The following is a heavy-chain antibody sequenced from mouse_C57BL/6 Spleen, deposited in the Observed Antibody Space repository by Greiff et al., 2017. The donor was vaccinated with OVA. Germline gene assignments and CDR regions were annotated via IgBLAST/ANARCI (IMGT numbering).Heavy chain of an antibody. D-gene: IGHD1-1*01. CDR2: IYPGDGDT. CDR1: GYAFSSSW. Sequence: QVQLQQSGPELVKPGASVKISCKASGYAFSSSWMNWVKQRPGKGLEWIGRIYPGDGDTNYNGKFKGKATLTADKSSSTAYMQLSRLTSEDSAVYFCASEDYYGSGRYFDVWGTGTTVTVSS. CDR3: ASEDYYGSGRYFDV. J-gene: IGHJ1*03. V-gene: IGHV1-82*01.